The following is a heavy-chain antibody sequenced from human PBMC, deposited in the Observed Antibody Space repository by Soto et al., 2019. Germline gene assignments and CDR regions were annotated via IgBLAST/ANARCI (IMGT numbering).Heavy chain of an antibody. V-gene: IGHV3-11*05. D-gene: IGHD6-19*01. Sequence: QVQLEESGGGLVKPGGSLRLSCAGSGFTFSAYYMSWIRQAPGKGLEYISFIGTSVTPANYADSVKGRFTISRDNAKNSLYLQMNSLRVEDTAVYYCARDRGSVTGQYFDYWGQGALVTVSS. CDR2: IGTSVTPA. J-gene: IGHJ4*02. CDR3: ARDRGSVTGQYFDY. CDR1: GFTFSAYY.